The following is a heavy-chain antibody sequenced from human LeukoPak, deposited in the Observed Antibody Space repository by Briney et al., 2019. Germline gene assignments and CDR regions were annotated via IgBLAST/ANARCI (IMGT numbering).Heavy chain of an antibody. CDR3: ASGKGIAGVGNFDY. CDR2: ISFDGSNT. J-gene: IGHJ4*02. D-gene: IGHD6-13*01. Sequence: GRSLRLSCAASVFTFSSYGMHWVRQTPGKGLEWVALISFDGSNTFYADSVRGRFTISRDNSKNTLYLQMNSLRAEDTAVYYCASGKGIAGVGNFDYWGQGTLVTVSS. V-gene: IGHV3-30*03. CDR1: VFTFSSYG.